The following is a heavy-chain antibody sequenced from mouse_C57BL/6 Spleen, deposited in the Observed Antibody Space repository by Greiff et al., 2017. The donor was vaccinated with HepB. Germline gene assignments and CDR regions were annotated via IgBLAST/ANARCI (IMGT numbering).Heavy chain of an antibody. V-gene: IGHV14-2*01. D-gene: IGHD2-4*01. CDR3: AYDYDQGY. Sequence: VQLQQSGAELVKPGASVKLSCTASGFNIKDYYMHCVKQRTEQGLEWIGRIDPEDGKTKYAPKFQGKATITADTSSNTAYLQLSSLTSEDTAVYYCAYDYDQGYWGQGTTLTVSS. J-gene: IGHJ2*01. CDR2: IDPEDGKT. CDR1: GFNIKDYY.